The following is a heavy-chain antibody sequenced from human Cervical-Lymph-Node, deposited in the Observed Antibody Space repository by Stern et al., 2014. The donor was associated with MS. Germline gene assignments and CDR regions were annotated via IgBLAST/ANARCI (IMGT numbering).Heavy chain of an antibody. D-gene: IGHD3-22*01. Sequence: VQLVESGGGVVQPGRSLRLSCAASGFTFSSYGMHWVRQAPGKGLEWVAGIWYAGSNKYNADSVNGRFTISRDNSKNTLYLQMNSLRAEDTAVYYCARDGPDSSGYYWFWDYWGQGTLVTVSS. CDR1: GFTFSSYG. CDR3: ARDGPDSSGYYWFWDY. V-gene: IGHV3-33*01. J-gene: IGHJ4*02. CDR2: IWYAGSNK.